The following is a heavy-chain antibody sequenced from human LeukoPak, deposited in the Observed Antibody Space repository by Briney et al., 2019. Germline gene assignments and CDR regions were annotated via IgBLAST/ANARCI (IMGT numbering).Heavy chain of an antibody. V-gene: IGHV3-48*03. Sequence: HTGGSLRLSCAASGFTFSSYEMNWVRQAPGKGLEWVSYISSSGSTIYYADFVKGRFTISRDNAKNSLYLQMNSLRAEDTAVYYCARESFAARWDWGQGTLVTVSS. CDR2: ISSSGSTI. CDR3: ARESFAARWD. CDR1: GFTFSSYE. D-gene: IGHD6-6*01. J-gene: IGHJ4*02.